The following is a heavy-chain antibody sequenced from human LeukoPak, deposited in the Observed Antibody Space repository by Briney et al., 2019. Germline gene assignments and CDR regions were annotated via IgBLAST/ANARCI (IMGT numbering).Heavy chain of an antibody. CDR2: INPHSGGT. CDR1: GYSFIDHY. V-gene: IGHV1-2*02. J-gene: IGHJ3*02. CDR3: ATVIRPLEGSDAFDI. Sequence: GASVKVSCKASGYSFIDHYIHWMRQAPGHGLEWLGWINPHSGGTNFAQKFQGRVTMTEDTSTDTAYMELSSLRSEDTAVYYCATVIRPLEGSDAFDIWGQGTMVTVSS.